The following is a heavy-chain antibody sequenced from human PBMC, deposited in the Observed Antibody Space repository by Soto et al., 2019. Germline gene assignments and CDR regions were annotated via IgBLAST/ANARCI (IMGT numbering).Heavy chain of an antibody. CDR1: GYSGSSIVC. CDR2: IYHSGTF. Sequence: PSDTLSLTCAVSGYSGSSIVCWSWVRQSPGKGLEWIGEIYHSGTFNYNPSLASGVSVSVDKSRNQLSLNLKSVTAADKEVYYCVRSVPDAHWKYRGMEVWGKGNTVTVSS. CDR3: VRSVPDAHWKYRGMEV. J-gene: IGHJ6*04. D-gene: IGHD1-7*01. V-gene: IGHV4-4*02.